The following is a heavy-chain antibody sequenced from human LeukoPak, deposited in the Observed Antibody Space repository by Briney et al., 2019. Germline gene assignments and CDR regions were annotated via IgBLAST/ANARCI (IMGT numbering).Heavy chain of an antibody. V-gene: IGHV4-39*01. J-gene: IGHJ4*02. CDR3: VSPRGFSYGYFDY. D-gene: IGHD5-18*01. CDR2: IYYSKDT. Sequence: SETLSLTCTVSGGSISSSSAYWGWIRQPPGKGLEWIGSIYYSKDTYYNPSLKSRVTIPADTSKNQFSLTLGSVSATDTAVYYCVSPRGFSYGYFDYWGQGTLVTVSS. CDR1: GGSISSSSAY.